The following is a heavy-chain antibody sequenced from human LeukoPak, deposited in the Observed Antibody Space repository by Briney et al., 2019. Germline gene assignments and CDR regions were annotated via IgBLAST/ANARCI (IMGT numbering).Heavy chain of an antibody. CDR3: AREAEALLD. V-gene: IGHV3-30*04. CDR2: ISYDGSNK. D-gene: IGHD3-3*01. CDR1: GFTSSSYA. J-gene: IGHJ4*02. Sequence: GGSLRLSCAASGFTSSSYAMHWVRQAPGKGLECVAVISYDGSNKYYADSVKGRFTISRDNSKNTLCLQMNSLRAEDTAVYYCAREAEALLDWGQGTLVTVSS.